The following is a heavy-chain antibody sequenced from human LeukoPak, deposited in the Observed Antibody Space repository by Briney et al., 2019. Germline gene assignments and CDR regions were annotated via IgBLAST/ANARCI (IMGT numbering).Heavy chain of an antibody. CDR2: IRSKANSYAT. J-gene: IGHJ4*02. V-gene: IGHV3-73*01. CDR3: TLINGDRTGY. Sequence: GGSLKLSCAASGFTFSGSAMHWVRQASGKGLEWVGRIRSKANSYATAYAASVKGRFTISRDDSKNTAYLQMSGLKTEDTAVYYCTLINGDRTGYWGQGTLVTVSS. CDR1: GFTFSGSA. D-gene: IGHD4-17*01.